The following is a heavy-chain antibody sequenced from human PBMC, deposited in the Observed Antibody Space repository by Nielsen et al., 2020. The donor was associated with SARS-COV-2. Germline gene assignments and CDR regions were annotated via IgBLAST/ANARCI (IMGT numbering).Heavy chain of an antibody. CDR3: ARESSGYDHYNYGMDV. V-gene: IGHV4-31*03. CDR2: IYFSGRT. Sequence: SETLSLTCTVSGGSISSGGYYWSWISHHPGKGLEWIGYIYFSGRTCYNPSLKSRVTISVDTSKNQFSLSLRSVTAADTAVYYCARESSGYDHYNYGMDVWGQGTTVTVSS. J-gene: IGHJ6*02. D-gene: IGHD5-12*01. CDR1: GGSISSGGYY.